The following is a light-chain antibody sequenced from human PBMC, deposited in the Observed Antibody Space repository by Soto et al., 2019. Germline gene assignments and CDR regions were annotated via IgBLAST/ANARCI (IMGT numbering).Light chain of an antibody. Sequence: EIVLTQSPGTLSLSPGERATLSCRASQSLTSNYLAWYQQKPGQAPRLLISGTSNRATGIPDRFSGSVSGTDFTLTISRLEPDDFAVYYCQQYGDSAFTFGPGTKVDIK. CDR2: GTS. CDR1: QSLTSNY. V-gene: IGKV3-20*01. CDR3: QQYGDSAFT. J-gene: IGKJ3*01.